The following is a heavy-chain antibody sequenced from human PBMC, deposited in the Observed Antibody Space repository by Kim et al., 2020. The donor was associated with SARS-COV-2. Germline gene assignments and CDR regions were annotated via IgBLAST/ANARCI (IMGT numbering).Heavy chain of an antibody. D-gene: IGHD3-16*02. J-gene: IGHJ6*01. V-gene: IGHV1-69*04. CDR3: ARDAVIVAGAIMD. Sequence: SVKVSCKTSGYTFTTYAIRWVRQAPGQGPEWMGRIIPVTAKTKYAQTFQGRVTITADKYTTTAYMELNSLRLEDTAVYYCARDAVIVAGAIMD. CDR2: IIPVTAKT. CDR1: GYTFTTYA.